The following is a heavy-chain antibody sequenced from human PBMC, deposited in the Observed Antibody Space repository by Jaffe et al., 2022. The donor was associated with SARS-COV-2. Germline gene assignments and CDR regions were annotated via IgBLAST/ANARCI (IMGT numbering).Heavy chain of an antibody. J-gene: IGHJ6*02. D-gene: IGHD3-3*01. CDR3: AREEGGFLEWLSGRDAYYYYGMDV. V-gene: IGHV1-18*01. Sequence: QVQLVQSGAEVKKPGASVKVSCKASGYTFTSYGISWVRQAPGQGLEWMGWISAYNGNTNYAQKLQGRVTMTTDTSTSTAYMELRSLRSDDTAVYYCAREEGGFLEWLSGRDAYYYYGMDVWGQGTTVTVSS. CDR1: GYTFTSYG. CDR2: ISAYNGNT.